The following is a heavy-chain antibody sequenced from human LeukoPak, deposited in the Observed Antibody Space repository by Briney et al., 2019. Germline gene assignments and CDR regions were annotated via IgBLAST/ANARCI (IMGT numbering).Heavy chain of an antibody. Sequence: GESLRLSCAASGFTFKKYWMNWARQVPGKGLECLGNIKEDGSETYYADSVKGRFTISRDNPKNLLFLQIDSLRVEDTAVYYCARETPRRGETRDGYRWGQGTLVTVSS. D-gene: IGHD5-24*01. CDR3: ARETPRRGETRDGYR. CDR1: GFTFKKYW. V-gene: IGHV3-7*01. J-gene: IGHJ4*02. CDR2: IKEDGSET.